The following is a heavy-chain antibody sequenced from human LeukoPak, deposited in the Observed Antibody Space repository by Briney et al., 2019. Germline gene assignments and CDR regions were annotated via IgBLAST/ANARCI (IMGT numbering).Heavy chain of an antibody. V-gene: IGHV4-4*07. D-gene: IGHD5-18*01. CDR2: IYTSGST. CDR3: ARAVQLWNYPILDY. Sequence: PSETLSLTCTVSGGSIISYYWSWIRQPAGKGLEWIGRIYTSGSTNYNPSLKSRVTMSVDTSKNQFSLKLGSVTAADTAVYYCARAVQLWNYPILDYWGQGTLVTVSS. CDR1: GGSIISYY. J-gene: IGHJ4*02.